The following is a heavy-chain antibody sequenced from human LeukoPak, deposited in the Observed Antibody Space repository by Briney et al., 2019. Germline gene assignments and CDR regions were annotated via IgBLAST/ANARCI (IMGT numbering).Heavy chain of an antibody. CDR1: GFTFSSYG. CDR3: AKVADYCSSTSCLRSWFDP. Sequence: GGSLRLSCAASGFTFSSYGVHWVRQAPGKGLEWVAFIRYDGSNKYYADSVKGRFTISRDNSKNTLYLQMNSLRAEDTAVYYCAKVADYCSSTSCLRSWFDPWGQGTLVTVSS. CDR2: IRYDGSNK. V-gene: IGHV3-30*02. D-gene: IGHD2-2*01. J-gene: IGHJ5*02.